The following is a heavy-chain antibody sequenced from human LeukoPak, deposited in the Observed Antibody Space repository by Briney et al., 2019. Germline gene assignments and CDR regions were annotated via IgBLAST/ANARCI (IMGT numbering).Heavy chain of an antibody. CDR1: GGSISSYY. Sequence: SETLSLTCTVSGGSISSYYWSWIRQPPGKGLEWIGYIYYSGSTNYNPSLKSRVTISVDTSKNQFSLKLSSVTAADTAVYYCARPLTPGWFDPWGQGTLVTVSS. D-gene: IGHD3-10*01. CDR3: ARPLTPGWFDP. CDR2: IYYSGST. J-gene: IGHJ5*02. V-gene: IGHV4-59*12.